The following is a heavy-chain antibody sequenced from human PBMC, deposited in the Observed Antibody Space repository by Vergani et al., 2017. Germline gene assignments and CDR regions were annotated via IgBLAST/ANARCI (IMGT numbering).Heavy chain of an antibody. CDR3: ARGTPSIPYYDILAGEGWFDP. CDR2: INHGGST. D-gene: IGHD3-9*01. Sequence: QVQLQQWGAGLLKPSETLSLTCAVYGGSSSGYYWSWIRQPPGKGLEWIGEINHGGSTNYNPSLKSRVTISVDTSKNQFPLKLSPVTAADTAVYYCARGTPSIPYYDILAGEGWFDPWGGGTLVTVSS. J-gene: IGHJ5*02. V-gene: IGHV4-34*01. CDR1: GGSSSGYY.